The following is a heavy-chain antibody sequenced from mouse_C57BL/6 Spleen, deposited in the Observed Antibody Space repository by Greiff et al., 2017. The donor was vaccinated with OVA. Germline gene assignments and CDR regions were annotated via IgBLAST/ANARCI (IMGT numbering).Heavy chain of an antibody. CDR2: ISYDGSN. V-gene: IGHV3-6*01. Sequence: VQLQQSGPGLVKPSQSLSLTCSVTGYSITSGYYWNWIRQFPGNKLEWMGYISYDGSNNYNPSLKNRISITRDTSKNQFFLKLNSVTTEDTATYYCARGGHYYAMDYWGQGTSVTVSS. CDR3: ARGGHYYAMDY. CDR1: GYSITSGYY. J-gene: IGHJ4*01.